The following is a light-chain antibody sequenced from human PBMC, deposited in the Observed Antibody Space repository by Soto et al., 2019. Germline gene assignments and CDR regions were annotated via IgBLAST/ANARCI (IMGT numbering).Light chain of an antibody. Sequence: QSVLTQPASVSGSPGQSITISCTGTRSDVGGYKYVSWYQQHPGKAPKLMIYEVSNRPSGVSNRFSGSKSGNTASLTISGLQAEDEADYYCSSYTSSNTLVVFGGGTKLTVL. CDR3: SSYTSSNTLVV. V-gene: IGLV2-14*01. CDR2: EVS. CDR1: RSDVGGYKY. J-gene: IGLJ2*01.